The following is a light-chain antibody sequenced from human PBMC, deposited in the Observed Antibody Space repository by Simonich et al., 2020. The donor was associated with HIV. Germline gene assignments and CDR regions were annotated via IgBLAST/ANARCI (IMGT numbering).Light chain of an antibody. CDR3: QQSYVTLLT. CDR2: TAS. J-gene: IGKJ4*01. CDR1: QGIASY. V-gene: IGKV1-9*01. Sequence: DIQLTQSPSFLSASVGDRVTITCRASQGIASYLAWYQQKPVKAPNLLIYTASTLQSWVPSRFSGDGSGTDFTLTITSLPPEDFATYYCQQSYVTLLTFGGGTKVEIK.